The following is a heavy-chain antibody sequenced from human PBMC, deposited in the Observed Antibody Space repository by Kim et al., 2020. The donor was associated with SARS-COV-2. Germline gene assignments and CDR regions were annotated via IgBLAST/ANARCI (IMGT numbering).Heavy chain of an antibody. CDR1: GGTFSSYA. Sequence: SVKVSCKASGGTFSSYAISWVRQAPGQGLEWMGGIIPIFGTANYAQKFQGRVTITADESTSTAYMELSSLRSEDTAVYYCARDGWVATIREEISNGMDVWGQGTTVTVSS. V-gene: IGHV1-69*13. CDR3: ARDGWVATIREEISNGMDV. J-gene: IGHJ6*02. CDR2: IIPIFGTA. D-gene: IGHD5-12*01.